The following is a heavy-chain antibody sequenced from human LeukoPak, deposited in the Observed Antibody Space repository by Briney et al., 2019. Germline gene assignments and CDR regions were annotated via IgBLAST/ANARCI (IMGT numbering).Heavy chain of an antibody. CDR2: ISGSGGST. V-gene: IGHV3-23*01. CDR1: GFTFSSYA. D-gene: IGHD2-2*01. Sequence: PGGSLRLSCAASGFTFSSYAMSWDRQAPGQGLEWVSAISGSGGSTYYADSVKGRFTISRANSKNTLYLQMNSLRAEDTAVYYCAKDVRCSSTSCLFDYWGQGTLVTVSS. J-gene: IGHJ4*02. CDR3: AKDVRCSSTSCLFDY.